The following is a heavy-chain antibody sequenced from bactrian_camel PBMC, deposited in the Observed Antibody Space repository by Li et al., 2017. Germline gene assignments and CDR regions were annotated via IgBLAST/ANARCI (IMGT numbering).Heavy chain of an antibody. Sequence: HVQLVESGGGPVQAGGSLRLSCLASGYIHPDFCMGWFRQAPGKEREGVATIDTDGSTRYADSVKGRFTLSKDNAKNTLYLQMNSLKPEDSAMYYCAADLARYCGAFSGFFARASWGQGTQVTVS. V-gene: IGHV3S53*01. J-gene: IGHJ4*01. CDR1: GYIHPDFC. CDR2: IDTDGST. D-gene: IGHD2*01. CDR3: AADLARYCGAFSGFFARAS.